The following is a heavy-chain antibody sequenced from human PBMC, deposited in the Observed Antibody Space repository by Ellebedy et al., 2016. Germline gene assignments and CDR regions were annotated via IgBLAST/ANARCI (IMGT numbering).Heavy chain of an antibody. V-gene: IGHV1-18*01. D-gene: IGHD3-10*01. J-gene: IGHJ4*02. Sequence: ASVKVSCKASGYTFTTYGFTWVRQAPGQGLEWLGWISAYSGDTNYAQTLQGRVTMTTDTSTNTAYMELKSLISNDTAVYYCARRGVAAGKFDYWGQGTLVTVSS. CDR2: ISAYSGDT. CDR3: ARRGVAAGKFDY. CDR1: GYTFTTYG.